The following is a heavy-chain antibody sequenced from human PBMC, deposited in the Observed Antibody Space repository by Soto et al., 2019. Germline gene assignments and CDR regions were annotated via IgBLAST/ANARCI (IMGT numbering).Heavy chain of an antibody. V-gene: IGHV3-64*01. CDR3: ARRGYGSRWHNAYMDV. J-gene: IGHJ6*03. Sequence: EAQLVESGGGLVQPGGSLRLSCAASGFTFSNYEMHWVRQAPGKGLEYVSGISNNGAHTDYAKSVKGRFTISRDNSENTLYLQMGSMRAEDMALYYCARRGYGSRWHNAYMDVWGKGTTVTVSS. CDR1: GFTFSNYE. CDR2: ISNNGAHT. D-gene: IGHD6-13*01.